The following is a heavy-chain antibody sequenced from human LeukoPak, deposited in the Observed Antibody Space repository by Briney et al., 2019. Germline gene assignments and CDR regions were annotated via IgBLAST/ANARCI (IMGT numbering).Heavy chain of an antibody. D-gene: IGHD3-3*01. Sequence: PGGSLRLSCAASGFTFSSYWMHWVRQAPGKGLVWVSRINTDGSSTSYADSVKGRFTISRDNAKNTLYLQMNSLRAEDTAVYYCARAPAEWFTWVYWGQGTLVTVSS. CDR3: ARAPAEWFTWVY. V-gene: IGHV3-74*01. CDR2: INTDGSST. J-gene: IGHJ1*01. CDR1: GFTFSSYW.